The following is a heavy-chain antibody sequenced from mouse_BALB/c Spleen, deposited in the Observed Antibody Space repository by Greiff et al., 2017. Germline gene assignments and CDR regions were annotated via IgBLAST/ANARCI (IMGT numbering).Heavy chain of an antibody. CDR2: ISYRGST. V-gene: IGHV3-2*02. Sequence: EVKLVESGPGLVKPSQSLSLTCTVTGYSITSDYAWYWIRQFPGNKLEWMSYISYRGSTSYNPSLKSRISITRDTSKNQFFLQLNSVTTEDTATYYCTRGDEAMDYWGQGTSVTVSS. CDR3: TRGDEAMDY. J-gene: IGHJ4*01. CDR1: GYSITSDYA.